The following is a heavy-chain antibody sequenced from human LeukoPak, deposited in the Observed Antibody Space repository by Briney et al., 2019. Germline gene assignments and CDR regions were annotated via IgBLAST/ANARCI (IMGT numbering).Heavy chain of an antibody. D-gene: IGHD5-12*01. V-gene: IGHV4-61*08. CDR2: IYYSGST. CDR1: GGSISSGGYS. J-gene: IGHJ4*02. CDR3: ARVSHSWINFADY. Sequence: SETLSLTCAVSGGSISSGGYSWSWIRQPPGKGLEWIGYIYYSGSTNYNPSLKSRVTISVDTSKNQFSLKLSSVTAADTAVYYCARVSHSWINFADYWGQGTLVTVSS.